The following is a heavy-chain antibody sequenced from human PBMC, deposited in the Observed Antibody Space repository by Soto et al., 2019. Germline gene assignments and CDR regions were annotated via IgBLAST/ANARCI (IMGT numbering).Heavy chain of an antibody. D-gene: IGHD3-3*01. CDR2: IYPGDSDT. CDR1: GYSFTSYW. CDR3: ARRHYDFWSGYARYGMDV. Sequence: LGESLKISCKGSGYSFTSYWIGWVRQMPGKGLEWMGIIYPGDSDTRYSPSFQGQVTISADKSISTAYLQWSSLKASDTAMYYCARRHYDFWSGYARYGMDVWGQGTTVTVYS. J-gene: IGHJ6*02. V-gene: IGHV5-51*01.